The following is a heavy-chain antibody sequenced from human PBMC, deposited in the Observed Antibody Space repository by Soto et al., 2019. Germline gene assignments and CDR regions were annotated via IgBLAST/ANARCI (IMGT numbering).Heavy chain of an antibody. CDR1: GYTFTSYG. CDR3: ARGRDGDY. D-gene: IGHD6-6*01. J-gene: IGHJ4*02. Sequence: QVHLVQSGAEVKKPGASVKVSCKGSGYTFTSYGITWVRQAPGQGLEWMGWISAHNGNTDYAQKLQGRVTVTTDTSPSTAYMELSSLRSDATAVYYCARGRDGDYWGQGALVTVSS. V-gene: IGHV1-18*01. CDR2: ISAHNGNT.